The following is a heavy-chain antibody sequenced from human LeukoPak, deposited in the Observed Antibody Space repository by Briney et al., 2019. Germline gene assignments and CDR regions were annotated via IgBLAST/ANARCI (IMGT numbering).Heavy chain of an antibody. CDR1: GFTDNTNH. J-gene: IGHJ4*02. CDR2: ISGSAGNT. Sequence: SGGSLRLSCAASGFTDNTNHMSWVRQAPGKGLEWVSGISGSAGNTYYADPVKGRFTISRDNSKNTLYLQMNSLRAEDTAVYYCAKGSFSTHFDYWGQGTLVTVSS. D-gene: IGHD2/OR15-2a*01. CDR3: AKGSFSTHFDY. V-gene: IGHV3-23*01.